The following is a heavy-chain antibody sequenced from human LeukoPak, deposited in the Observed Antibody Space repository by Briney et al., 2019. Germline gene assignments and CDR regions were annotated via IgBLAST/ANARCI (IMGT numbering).Heavy chain of an antibody. Sequence: SETLSLTCTVSGVSISSGDYYWSWIRQPPGKGLEWIGYIYHSGSTYYNPSLKSRVTISVDRSKNQFSLKLSSVTAADTAVYYCARADYDSSGYYSLRFAFDIWGQGTMVTVSS. CDR1: GVSISSGDYY. CDR2: IYHSGST. J-gene: IGHJ3*02. CDR3: ARADYDSSGYYSLRFAFDI. V-gene: IGHV4-30-2*01. D-gene: IGHD3-22*01.